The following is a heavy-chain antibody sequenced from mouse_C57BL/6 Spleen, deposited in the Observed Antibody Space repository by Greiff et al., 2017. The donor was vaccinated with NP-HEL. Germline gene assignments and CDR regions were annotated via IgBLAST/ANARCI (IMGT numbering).Heavy chain of an antibody. V-gene: IGHV1-50*01. Sequence: QVQLQQPGAELVKPGASVKLSCKASGYTFTSYWMQWVKQRPGQGLEWIGEIDPSDSYTTYNQKFKGKATLTVSTSSTTAYMQLSSLTSEDSAVYYCARRGLRVYDYAMDYWGQGTSVTVSS. CDR2: IDPSDSYT. J-gene: IGHJ4*01. CDR3: ARRGLRVYDYAMDY. D-gene: IGHD1-1*01. CDR1: GYTFTSYW.